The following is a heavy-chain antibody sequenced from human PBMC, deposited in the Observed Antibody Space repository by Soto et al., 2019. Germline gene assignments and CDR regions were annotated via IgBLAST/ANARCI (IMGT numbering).Heavy chain of an antibody. V-gene: IGHV3-66*01. CDR3: ARDLTMVRGVMLAFDI. CDR1: GFTVSSNY. D-gene: IGHD3-10*01. CDR2: IYSGGST. Sequence: GGSLRLSCAASGFTVSSNYMSWVRQAPGKGLEWVSVIYSGGSTYYADSVKGRFTISRDNSKNTLYLQMNSLRAEDTAVYYCARDLTMVRGVMLAFDIWGQGTMVTVSS. J-gene: IGHJ3*02.